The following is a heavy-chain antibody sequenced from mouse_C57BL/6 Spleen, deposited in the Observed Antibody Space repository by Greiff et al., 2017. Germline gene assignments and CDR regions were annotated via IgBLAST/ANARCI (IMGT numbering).Heavy chain of an antibody. J-gene: IGHJ3*01. CDR3: ASNYYGSSPFAY. Sequence: QVQLQQPGAELVKPGASVKLSCKASGYTFTSYWMQWVKQRPGQGLEWIGEIDPSDSHTNYNQKFKGKATLTVDTSSSTAYMQLSSLTSEDSAVYYCASNYYGSSPFAYWGQGTLVTVSA. V-gene: IGHV1-50*01. D-gene: IGHD1-1*01. CDR2: IDPSDSHT. CDR1: GYTFTSYW.